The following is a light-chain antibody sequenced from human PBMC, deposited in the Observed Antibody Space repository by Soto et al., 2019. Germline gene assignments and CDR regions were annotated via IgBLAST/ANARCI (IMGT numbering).Light chain of an antibody. Sequence: EIVMTQSPATLSVSPGERATLSCRASQSVSSNLAWYQQKPGQAPRLLIYGASTRATGIPARFSGSGSGTELTLTISSLQSEGFAVYYCQQYGSWWTFGQGTKVEIK. CDR3: QQYGSWWT. V-gene: IGKV3-15*01. J-gene: IGKJ1*01. CDR1: QSVSSN. CDR2: GAS.